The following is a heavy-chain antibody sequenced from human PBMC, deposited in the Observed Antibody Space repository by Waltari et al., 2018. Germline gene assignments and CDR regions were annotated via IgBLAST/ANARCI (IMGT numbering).Heavy chain of an antibody. CDR3: ALDTGALWMDV. V-gene: IGHV4-59*01. D-gene: IGHD2-21*01. Sequence: QVQLQESGPGLVKPSETLSLTCTVSGGSISSYYWSWIRQPPGKGLEWIGYIHYSGSTNYNPSLKSRVTMSIDTSKNQFSLELSSVTAADTAVYYCALDTGALWMDVWGQGTTVTVSS. CDR1: GGSISSYY. CDR2: IHYSGST. J-gene: IGHJ6*02.